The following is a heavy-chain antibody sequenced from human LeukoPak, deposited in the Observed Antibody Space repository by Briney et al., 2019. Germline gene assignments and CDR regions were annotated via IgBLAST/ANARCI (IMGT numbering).Heavy chain of an antibody. CDR2: IIPIFGTA. Sequence: GASVKVSCKASGYTFTSYYMHWVRQAPRQGLEWMGGIIPIFGTANYAQKFQGRVTITTDESTSTAYMELSSLRSEDTAVYYCARAQAIGGPAATQYYYYMDVWGKGTTVTVSS. CDR3: ARAQAIGGPAATQYYYYMDV. CDR1: GYTFTSYY. J-gene: IGHJ6*03. D-gene: IGHD2-15*01. V-gene: IGHV1-69*05.